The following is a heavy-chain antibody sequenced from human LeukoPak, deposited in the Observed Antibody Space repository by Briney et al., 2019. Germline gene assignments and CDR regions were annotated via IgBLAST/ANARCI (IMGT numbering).Heavy chain of an antibody. CDR3: ARSLYYYGSDSFDI. Sequence: SETLSLTCTVSGGSISSYYWGWIRQPAGKGLEWIGRIYTSGSTNYNPSLKSRVTISVDTSKNQFSLKLSSVTAADTAVYYCARSLYYYGSDSFDIWGQGTMVTVSS. J-gene: IGHJ3*02. CDR1: GGSISSYY. CDR2: IYTSGST. D-gene: IGHD3-10*01. V-gene: IGHV4-4*07.